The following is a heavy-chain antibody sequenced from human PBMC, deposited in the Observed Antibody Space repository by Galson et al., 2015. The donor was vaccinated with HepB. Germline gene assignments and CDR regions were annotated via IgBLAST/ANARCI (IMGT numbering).Heavy chain of an antibody. CDR3: AKDRDFWSGYYTVADY. Sequence: SLRLSCAASGFTFSSYAMSWVRQAPGKGLEWVSAISGSGGSTYYADSVKGRFTISRDNSKNTLYLQMNSLRAEDTAVYYCAKDRDFWSGYYTVADYWGQGTLVTVSS. CDR1: GFTFSSYA. D-gene: IGHD3-3*01. V-gene: IGHV3-23*01. J-gene: IGHJ4*02. CDR2: ISGSGGST.